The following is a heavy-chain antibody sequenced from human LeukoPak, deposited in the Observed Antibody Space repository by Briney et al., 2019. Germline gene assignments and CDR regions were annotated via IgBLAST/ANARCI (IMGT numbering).Heavy chain of an antibody. CDR2: INPGGSRI. J-gene: IGHJ4*02. V-gene: IGHV3-74*01. D-gene: IGHD1-14*01. CDR1: GFTFSSCW. Sequence: GGSLRLSCAASGFTFSSCWMHWVRQVPGKGLVWVARINPGGSRITYADSVKGRFTISRDNAKNTLYLQMDSLRAEDTGVYYCARSNQADDYWGQGTLVTVSS. CDR3: ARSNQADDY.